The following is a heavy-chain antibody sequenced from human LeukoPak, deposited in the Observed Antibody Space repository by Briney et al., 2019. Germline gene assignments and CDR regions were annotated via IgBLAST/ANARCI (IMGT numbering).Heavy chain of an antibody. Sequence: ASVKVSCKASGYTFTGHSMYWVRQAPGQGLEWMGWINPNSGGTNYAQKFQGRVTMTRDTSISTAYMELSRLRSDDTAVYYCARDYYDSSGYRRGGTWWSLTTPNWGQGTLVTVSS. CDR3: ARDYYDSSGYRRGGTWWSLTTPN. V-gene: IGHV1-2*02. D-gene: IGHD3-22*01. CDR2: INPNSGGT. CDR1: GYTFTGHS. J-gene: IGHJ4*02.